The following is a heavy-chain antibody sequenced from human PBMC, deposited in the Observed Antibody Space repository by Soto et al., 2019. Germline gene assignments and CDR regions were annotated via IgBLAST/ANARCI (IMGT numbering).Heavy chain of an antibody. Sequence: EVQLLESGGGLVQPGGSLRLSCAASGFTFSSYAMSWVRQAPGKGLEWVSAISGSGGSTYYADSVKGRFTISRDNSKNTLYLQMNSLRAEDTAVYYCAKGGRVTPRYYYYGMDVWGQGTTVTVS. V-gene: IGHV3-23*01. CDR1: GFTFSSYA. CDR3: AKGGRVTPRYYYYGMDV. CDR2: ISGSGGST. J-gene: IGHJ6*02. D-gene: IGHD2-15*01.